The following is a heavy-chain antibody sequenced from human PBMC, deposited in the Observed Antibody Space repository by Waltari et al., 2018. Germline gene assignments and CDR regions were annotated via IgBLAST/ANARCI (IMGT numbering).Heavy chain of an antibody. Sequence: QVQLVQSGAEVKKPGSSVKVSCKASGGTFSSYAISWVRQAPGQGLEWMGGIIPRLGKANNAQKFQGRVTITADESTSTAYMELSSLRSEDTAVYYCARARGGYGGNSGWFWFDPWGQGTLVTVSS. CDR2: IIPRLGKA. CDR1: GGTFSSYA. D-gene: IGHD2-21*02. J-gene: IGHJ5*02. CDR3: ARARGGYGGNSGWFWFDP. V-gene: IGHV1-69*01.